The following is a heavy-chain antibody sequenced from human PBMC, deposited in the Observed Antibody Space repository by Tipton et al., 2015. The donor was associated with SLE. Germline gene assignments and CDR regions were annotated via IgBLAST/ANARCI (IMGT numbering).Heavy chain of an antibody. D-gene: IGHD5-24*01. J-gene: IGHJ3*02. CDR2: IDYTANP. V-gene: IGHV4-59*01. Sequence: TLSLTCTVSGGSIGSFYWSWIRQPPGKGLEWIGNIDYTANPNYSPSLKSRVTISIDTSTNHFSLKLRSVTAADTAVYYCVGTRDAYDETGGFDIWGQGTMVTVSS. CDR3: VGTRDAYDETGGFDI. CDR1: GGSIGSFY.